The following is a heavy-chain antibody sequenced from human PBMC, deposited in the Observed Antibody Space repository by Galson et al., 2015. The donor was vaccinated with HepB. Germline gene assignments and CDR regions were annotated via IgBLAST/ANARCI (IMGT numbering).Heavy chain of an antibody. CDR3: ARDRSHSLDF. D-gene: IGHD2-15*01. J-gene: IGHJ4*02. CDR2: ISANSGRT. V-gene: IGHV1-18*04. CDR1: GYTFTSNG. Sequence: SCKAAGYTFTSNGISWVRQAPGRGLEWVGWISANSGRTTYAWRLLGRLTLTTDTSTSTAYMALRSLRSDDTAIYYCARDRSHSLDFWGQGTLVTVSS.